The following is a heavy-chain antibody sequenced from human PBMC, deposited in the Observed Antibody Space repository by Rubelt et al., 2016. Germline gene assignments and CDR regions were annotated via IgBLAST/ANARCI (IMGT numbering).Heavy chain of an antibody. J-gene: IGHJ5*02. D-gene: IGHD6-13*01. CDR3: ARGLARAAAAPRRLWFDP. Sequence: QVQLQQWGAGLLKPSETLSLTCAVYGGSFSGYYWSWIRQPPGKGLEWLGEINHSGSTNYNPSLKSRVTISVDPSRNQFSLKLGSVTAADTGLDYCARGLARAAAAPRRLWFDPWGQGTLVTVSS. CDR2: INHSGST. V-gene: IGHV4-34*01. CDR1: GGSFSGYY.